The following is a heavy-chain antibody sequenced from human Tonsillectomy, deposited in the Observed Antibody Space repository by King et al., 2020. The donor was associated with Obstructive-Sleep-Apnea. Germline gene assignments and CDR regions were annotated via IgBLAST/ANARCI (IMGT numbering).Heavy chain of an antibody. V-gene: IGHV1-69*09. CDR2: IIPILGIA. CDR1: GGTFSSYA. Sequence: EQLVQSGAEVKKPGSSVKVSCKASGGTFSSYAISWVRQAPGQGLEWMGRIIPILGIANYAQKFQGRCTITADKSTSTAYMELSSLRSEDTAVYYCASMRTGWELLSFYWGQGTLVTVSS. D-gene: IGHD1-26*01. CDR3: ASMRTGWELLSFY. J-gene: IGHJ4*02.